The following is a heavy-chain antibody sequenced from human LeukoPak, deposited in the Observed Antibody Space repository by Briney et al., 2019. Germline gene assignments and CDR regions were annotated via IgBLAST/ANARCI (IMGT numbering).Heavy chain of an antibody. CDR3: ARALREYSSSWFSDF. CDR1: GYTFRSYG. D-gene: IGHD6-13*01. V-gene: IGHV1-18*01. Sequence: GASVKVSCRAPGYTFRSYGISWVRQAPGQGLEWMGWISPYSGSTNYPQKFQGRVTVTTDTSTSTAYMELRSLRSDDTAVYFCARALREYSSSWFSDFWGQGTLVTVSS. J-gene: IGHJ4*02. CDR2: ISPYSGST.